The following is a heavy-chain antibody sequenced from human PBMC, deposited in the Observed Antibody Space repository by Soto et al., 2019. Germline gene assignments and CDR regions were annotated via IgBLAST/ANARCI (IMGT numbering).Heavy chain of an antibody. V-gene: IGHV4-38-2*01. CDR2: IYYSGHT. D-gene: IGHD3-10*01. CDR3: ARHSDYYYGSGSYGEAFDP. Sequence: SETLSLTCAVSGDSISSGYYWGWVRQPPGKGLEWIGSIYYSGHTYYRPSLKSRVTLSLDTSKKQFSLSLSSVTAADTAVYYCARHSDYYYGSGSYGEAFDPWGQGILVTVSS. CDR1: GDSISSGYY. J-gene: IGHJ5*02.